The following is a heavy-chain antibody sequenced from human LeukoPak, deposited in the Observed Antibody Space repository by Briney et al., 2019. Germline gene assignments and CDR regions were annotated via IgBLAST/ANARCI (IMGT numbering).Heavy chain of an antibody. J-gene: IGHJ6*03. CDR1: GYTFTSYY. CDR2: INPSGGST. D-gene: IGHD3-9*01. CDR3: ARDYDILTGYYYMDV. Sequence: ASVKVSCKASGYTFTSYYMHWVRQAPGQGPEWMGIINPSGGSTSYAQKFQGRVTMTRDMSTSTVYMELSSLRSEDTAVYYCARDYDILTGYYYMDVWGKGTTVTVSS. V-gene: IGHV1-46*01.